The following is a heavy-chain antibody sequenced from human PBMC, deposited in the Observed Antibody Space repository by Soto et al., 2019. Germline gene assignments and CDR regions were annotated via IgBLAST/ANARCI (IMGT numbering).Heavy chain of an antibody. J-gene: IGHJ5*02. V-gene: IGHV1-3*01. Sequence: ASVKVSCKASGYTFTSYAMHWVRQAPGQRLEWMGWINAGNGNTKYSQKFQGRVTITRDTSASTAYMELSSLRSEDTAVYYCAGEGGEYDFWSGYYNWFDPWGQGTLVTVSS. D-gene: IGHD3-3*01. CDR2: INAGNGNT. CDR1: GYTFTSYA. CDR3: AGEGGEYDFWSGYYNWFDP.